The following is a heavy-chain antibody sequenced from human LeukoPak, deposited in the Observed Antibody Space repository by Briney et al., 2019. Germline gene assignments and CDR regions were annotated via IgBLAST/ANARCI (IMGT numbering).Heavy chain of an antibody. CDR1: GFTFSSYG. CDR3: ARERQWLATDAFDI. J-gene: IGHJ3*02. CDR2: IWYDGSNK. D-gene: IGHD6-19*01. Sequence: GGSLRLSCAASGFTFSSYGMHWVRQAPGRGLEWVAVIWYDGSNKYYADSVKGRFTIPRDNSKNTLYLQMNSLRAEDTAVYYCARERQWLATDAFDIWGQGTMVTVSS. V-gene: IGHV3-33*01.